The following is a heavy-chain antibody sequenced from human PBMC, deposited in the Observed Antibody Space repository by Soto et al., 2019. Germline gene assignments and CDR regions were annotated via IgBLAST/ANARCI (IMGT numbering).Heavy chain of an antibody. CDR1: GGSISSSNW. D-gene: IGHD4-17*01. CDR2: MLHSGTT. CDR3: ARTNGDLISFDY. Sequence: PSETLSLTCAVSGGSISSSNWWSWVRQPPGKGLEWIGEMLHSGTTSYNPSLKSRVTISVVKSKNQFSLNVRSVTAADTAVYFCARTNGDLISFDYWGQGTPVTVSS. J-gene: IGHJ4*02. V-gene: IGHV4-4*02.